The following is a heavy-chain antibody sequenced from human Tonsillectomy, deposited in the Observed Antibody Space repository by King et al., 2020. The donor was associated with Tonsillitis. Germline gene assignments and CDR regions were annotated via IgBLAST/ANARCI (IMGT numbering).Heavy chain of an antibody. CDR2: INQDGSEK. CDR3: AGAGRYNWNEPPGRGNWLDP. V-gene: IGHV3-7*03. Sequence: VQLVESGGGLVQPGGSLRLSCAASGFTFSYYWMSWVRQAPGKGLEWVANINQDGSEKHYVDSVKGQFTISRDNAKNSLFLQMNSLRAEDTAVYYCAGAGRYNWNEPPGRGNWLDPWGQGALVTVSS. D-gene: IGHD1-20*01. CDR1: GFTFSYYW. J-gene: IGHJ5*02.